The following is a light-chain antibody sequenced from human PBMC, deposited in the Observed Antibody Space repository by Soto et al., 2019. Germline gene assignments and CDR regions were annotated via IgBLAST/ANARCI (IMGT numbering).Light chain of an antibody. CDR3: TSSISDSLYV. J-gene: IGLJ1*01. Sequence: QSVLTQPASVSGSPGQSITISCTGTSSDVGGNKYVSWYQQYPGKVPKLLINKVSNRPSGVSNRFSGSKSGNTASLTISGLLAEDEADYFCTSSISDSLYVFGTGTKVTVL. V-gene: IGLV2-14*01. CDR1: SSDVGGNKY. CDR2: KVS.